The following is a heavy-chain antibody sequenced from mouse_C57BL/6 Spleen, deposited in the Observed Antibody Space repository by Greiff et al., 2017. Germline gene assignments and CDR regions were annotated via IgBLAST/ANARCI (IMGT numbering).Heavy chain of an antibody. CDR1: GFTFSSYA. CDR3: ARDRPSPGYCDV. Sequence: EVKLVESGGGLVKPGGSLKLSCAASGFTFSSYAMSWVRQTPEKRLEWVATISDGGSYTYYPDNVKGRFTISRDNAKNNLYLQMSHLKSEDTAMYYCARDRPSPGYCDVWGTGTTVTVSS. V-gene: IGHV5-4*01. CDR2: ISDGGSYT. J-gene: IGHJ1*03.